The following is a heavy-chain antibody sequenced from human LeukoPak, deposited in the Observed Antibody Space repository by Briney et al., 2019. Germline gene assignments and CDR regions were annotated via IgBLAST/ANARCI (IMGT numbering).Heavy chain of an antibody. V-gene: IGHV3-7*01. CDR3: ERPIAAAAMDV. D-gene: IGHD6-13*01. J-gene: IGHJ6*02. Sequence: GGSLRLSCAASGFSFSGYWMSWVRQAPGKGLEWVANIKPDGSERYYVDSVKGRFTISRDNAKNSLYLQMNSLRAEDTAVYYCERPIAAAAMDVWGQGTTVTVSS. CDR1: GFSFSGYW. CDR2: IKPDGSER.